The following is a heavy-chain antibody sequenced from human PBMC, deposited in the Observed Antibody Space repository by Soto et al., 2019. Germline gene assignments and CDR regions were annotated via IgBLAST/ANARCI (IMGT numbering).Heavy chain of an antibody. Sequence: PSDTLSLTCTVSGGSISGSSYYWRWIRQPPGKGLDWIGSIYYIGSTYYNPSLKSRVTISVDTSKNQFSLKLSSVTAADTAVYYCARTGGYVDIVATISSYYYYGMDVWGQGTTVT. J-gene: IGHJ6*02. CDR2: IYYIGST. CDR1: GGSISGSSYY. D-gene: IGHD5-12*01. CDR3: ARTGGYVDIVATISSYYYYGMDV. V-gene: IGHV4-39*01.